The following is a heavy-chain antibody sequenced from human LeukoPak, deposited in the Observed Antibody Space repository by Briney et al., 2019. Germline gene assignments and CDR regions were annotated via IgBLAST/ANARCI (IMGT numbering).Heavy chain of an antibody. D-gene: IGHD3-22*01. Sequence: ASVKVSCKASGYTFTSYGISWVRQAPGQGLEWMGWISAYNGNTNYAQKLQGRVTMTTDPSTSTAYMELRSLRSDDTAVYYCARDLGVDYYDSSGYYDYWGQGTLVTVSS. V-gene: IGHV1-18*01. CDR2: ISAYNGNT. CDR3: ARDLGVDYYDSSGYYDY. CDR1: GYTFTSYG. J-gene: IGHJ4*02.